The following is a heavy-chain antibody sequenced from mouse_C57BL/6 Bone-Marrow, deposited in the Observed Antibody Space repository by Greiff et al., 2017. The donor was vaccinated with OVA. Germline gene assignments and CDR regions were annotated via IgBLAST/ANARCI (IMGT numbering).Heavy chain of an antibody. D-gene: IGHD1-1*01. V-gene: IGHV1-80*01. CDR2: IYPGDGDT. Sequence: QVQLQQSGAELVKPGASVKISCKASGYAFSSYWMNWVKQRPGKGLEWIGQIYPGDGDTNYNGKFKGKATLTADKSYSTAYMQLSSLTSEDSAVYFCAREGTTVDMDYWGQGTSVTVSS. CDR3: AREGTTVDMDY. CDR1: GYAFSSYW. J-gene: IGHJ4*01.